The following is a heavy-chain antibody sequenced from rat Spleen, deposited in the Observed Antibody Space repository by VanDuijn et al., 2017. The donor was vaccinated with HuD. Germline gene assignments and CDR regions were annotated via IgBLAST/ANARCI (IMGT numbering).Heavy chain of an antibody. V-gene: IGHV5-22*01. CDR2: ISYEGSST. CDR1: GFIFSDYY. Sequence: EVQLVESGGGLVQPGRSLKLSCAASGFIFSDYYMAWVRQAPKKGLEWVASISYEGSSTYYGDSVKGRFTISRDTAKSTLYLQMNSLRPEDTATYYCTRGGEPRSWGQGVMVTVSS. CDR3: TRGGEPRS. J-gene: IGHJ2*01.